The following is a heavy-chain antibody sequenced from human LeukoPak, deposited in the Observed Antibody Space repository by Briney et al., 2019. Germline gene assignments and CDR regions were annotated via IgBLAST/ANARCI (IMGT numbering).Heavy chain of an antibody. V-gene: IGHV1-69*04. CDR2: IIPTLGIA. J-gene: IGHJ5*02. D-gene: IGHD6-13*01. CDR1: GGTFSSYA. Sequence: ASAKVSCKASGGTFSSYAISWVRQAPGQGLEWMGRIIPTLGIANYAQKFQGRVTITADKSTSTAYMELSSLRSEDTAVYYCARSRLSSSLNWFDPWGQGTLVTVSS. CDR3: ARSRLSSSLNWFDP.